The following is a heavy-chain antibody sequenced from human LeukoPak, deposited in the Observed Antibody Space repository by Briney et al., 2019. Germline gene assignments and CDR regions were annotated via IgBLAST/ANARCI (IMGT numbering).Heavy chain of an antibody. V-gene: IGHV1-2*02. D-gene: IGHD3-22*01. J-gene: IGHJ4*02. CDR3: ARVRRYYDPSSPADY. Sequence: ASVKVSCKASGYTFRDYHIHWVRQAPGQGLEWMGWIYPYNGETKIAQKFQGRVTTSSDTSISTAYMDLTRLTSDDTAVIYCARVRRYYDPSSPADYWGQGTLVTVSS. CDR1: GYTFRDYH. CDR2: IYPYNGET.